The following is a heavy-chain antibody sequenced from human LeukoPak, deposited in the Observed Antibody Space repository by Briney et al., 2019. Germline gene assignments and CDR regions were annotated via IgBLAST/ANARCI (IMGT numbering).Heavy chain of an antibody. CDR3: ARDHAWAFDL. CDR1: GFTFSSYA. CDR2: ISGSGGST. J-gene: IGHJ4*02. D-gene: IGHD2-2*01. Sequence: GRSLRLSCAASGFTFSSYAMSWVRQAPGKGLEWVSAISGSGGSTYYADSVKGRFTISRDNPKKSLYLQMNALRYEDTAIYYCARDHAWAFDLWGQGTLVTVSS. V-gene: IGHV3-23*01.